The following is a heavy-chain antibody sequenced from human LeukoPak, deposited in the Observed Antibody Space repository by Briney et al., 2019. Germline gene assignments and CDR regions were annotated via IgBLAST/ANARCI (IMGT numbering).Heavy chain of an antibody. Sequence: GGSLRLSCAASGFAFSSYAMSWVRQAPGKGLEWVSAISGSGGSTYYADSVKGRFTISRDNSKNTLYLQMNSLRAEDTAVYYCAKAPYGLNWFDPWGQGTLVTVSS. D-gene: IGHD3/OR15-3a*01. CDR1: GFAFSSYA. CDR2: ISGSGGST. J-gene: IGHJ5*02. V-gene: IGHV3-23*01. CDR3: AKAPYGLNWFDP.